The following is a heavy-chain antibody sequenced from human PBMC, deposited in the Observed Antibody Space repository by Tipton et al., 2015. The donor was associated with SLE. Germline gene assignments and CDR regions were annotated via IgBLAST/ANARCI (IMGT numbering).Heavy chain of an antibody. CDR1: GGSISSSSYY. CDR2: IYYSGSS. V-gene: IGHV4-39*07. J-gene: IGHJ3*02. Sequence: TLSLTCIVSGGSISSSSYYWGWIRQPPGKGLEWIGRIYYSGSSYYNPSLKSRVTISVDTSKNQFSLKLSSVTAADTAVYYCARDNRGDHGAFEIWGQGTVVIVSS. CDR3: ARDNRGDHGAFEI. D-gene: IGHD3-16*01.